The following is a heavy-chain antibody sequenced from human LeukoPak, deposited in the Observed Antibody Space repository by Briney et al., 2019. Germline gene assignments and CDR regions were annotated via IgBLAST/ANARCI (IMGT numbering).Heavy chain of an antibody. CDR1: GFTFSDYY. Sequence: GGSLRLSCAASGFTFSDYYMSWIRQAPGKGLEWVSYISSSGSTIYYADSVKGRFTISRDNAKNSLYLQMNSLRAEDTAVYYCVRPEVSDAFDIWGQGTMVTVSS. D-gene: IGHD3-16*02. J-gene: IGHJ3*02. V-gene: IGHV3-11*04. CDR2: ISSSGSTI. CDR3: VRPEVSDAFDI.